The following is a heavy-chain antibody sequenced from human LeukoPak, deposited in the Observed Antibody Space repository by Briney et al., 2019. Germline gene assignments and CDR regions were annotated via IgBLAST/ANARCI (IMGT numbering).Heavy chain of an antibody. V-gene: IGHV3-23*01. CDR3: AKDPGSGXAXXXXKNXFDP. J-gene: IGHJ5*02. Sequence: GGSLRLSCAASGFTFSSYAMSWVRQAPGKGLEWVSAISGSGGSTYYADSVKGRFAISRDNSKNTLYLQMNSLRAEDTAVYYCAKDPGSGXAXXXXKNXFDPWGXGTLVTVS. D-gene: IGHD6-13*01. CDR1: GFTFSSYA. CDR2: ISGSGGST.